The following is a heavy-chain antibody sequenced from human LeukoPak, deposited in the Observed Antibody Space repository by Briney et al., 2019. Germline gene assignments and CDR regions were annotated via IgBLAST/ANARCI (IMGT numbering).Heavy chain of an antibody. Sequence: ASVKVSCRASGYNFVRYGTSWVRQARGQGLEWGGWISGSNGNTNYAQKFQGRVTMSTDTFTGTAYMELRNLRHDDTAVYYCARSGRGTYYYFDVWGQGTLVSVSS. D-gene: IGHD1-26*01. V-gene: IGHV1-18*01. CDR3: ARSGRGTYYYFDV. CDR1: GYNFVRYG. CDR2: ISGSNGNT. J-gene: IGHJ4*02.